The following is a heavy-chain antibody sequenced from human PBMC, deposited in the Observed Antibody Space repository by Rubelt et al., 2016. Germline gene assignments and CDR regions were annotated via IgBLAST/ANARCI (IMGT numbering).Heavy chain of an antibody. CDR2: ISSSSSYI. CDR3: ARPAVETDSDVFDY. J-gene: IGHJ4*02. V-gene: IGHV3-21*01. Sequence: IRQAPGKGLEWVSYISSSSSYIYYADSVKGRFTVSSDNAKNTVYLEMNSLRAEDTAVYYCARPAVETDSDVFDYWGQGTLVTVSS. D-gene: IGHD5-24*01.